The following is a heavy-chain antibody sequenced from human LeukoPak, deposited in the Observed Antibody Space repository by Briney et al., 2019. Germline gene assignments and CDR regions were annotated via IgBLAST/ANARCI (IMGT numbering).Heavy chain of an antibody. D-gene: IGHD5-12*01. Sequence: ASVKVSCKASGYTFTGYYVHWVRQAPGQGLEWMGWINPNSGGTNYAQKFQGRVTMTRDTSISTAYMELSRLRSDDTAVYYCARAREVATPWADYWGQGTLVTVSS. V-gene: IGHV1-2*02. J-gene: IGHJ4*02. CDR2: INPNSGGT. CDR3: ARAREVATPWADY. CDR1: GYTFTGYY.